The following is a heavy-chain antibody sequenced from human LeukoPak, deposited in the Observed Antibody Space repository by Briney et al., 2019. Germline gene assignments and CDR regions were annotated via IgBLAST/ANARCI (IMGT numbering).Heavy chain of an antibody. Sequence: PGGSLRLSCAASGFTVSDNYMSRVRQAPGKGLEWVSVMYSRGDTYYANSVKGRFTFSRDISKNTLYLQMNGLRTEDTAMYYCARDAPQVPAAGVLASWGQGTLVIVSS. CDR2: MYSRGDT. CDR3: ARDAPQVPAAGVLAS. V-gene: IGHV3-53*01. D-gene: IGHD6-13*01. CDR1: GFTVSDNY. J-gene: IGHJ5*02.